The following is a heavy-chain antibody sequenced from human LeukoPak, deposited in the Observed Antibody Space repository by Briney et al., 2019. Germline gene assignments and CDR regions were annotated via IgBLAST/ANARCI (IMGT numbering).Heavy chain of an antibody. Sequence: PGGSLRLSCAASGFTVSSNYMSWVRQAPGKGLEWVSVIHSGGSTYYADSVKGRFTISRDNSKNTLYLQMNSLRAEDTAVYYCARGVRCSSTSCYIGVWFDPWGQGTLVTVSS. CDR2: IHSGGST. V-gene: IGHV3-66*01. D-gene: IGHD2-2*02. CDR3: ARGVRCSSTSCYIGVWFDP. J-gene: IGHJ5*02. CDR1: GFTVSSNY.